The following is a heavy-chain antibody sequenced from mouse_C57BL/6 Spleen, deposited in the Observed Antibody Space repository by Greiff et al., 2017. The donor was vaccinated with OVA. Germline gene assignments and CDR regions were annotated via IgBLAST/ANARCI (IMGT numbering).Heavy chain of an antibody. CDR2: ILPGSGST. CDR1: GYTFTGYW. CDR3: ARRAQATGYYCDY. V-gene: IGHV1-9*01. D-gene: IGHD3-2*02. Sequence: LQESGAELMKPGASVKLSCKATGYTFTGYWIEWVKQRPGHGLEWIGEILPGSGSTNYNETFKGKATFTADTSSNTAYMQLSSLTTKDSAIYYCARRAQATGYYCDYWGQGTTLTVSS. J-gene: IGHJ2*01.